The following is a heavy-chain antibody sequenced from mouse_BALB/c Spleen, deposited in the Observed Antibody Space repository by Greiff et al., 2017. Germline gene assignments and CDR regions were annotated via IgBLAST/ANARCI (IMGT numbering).Heavy chain of an antibody. D-gene: IGHD1-2*01. CDR3: TRDYGYGSAMDY. Sequence: VQLKQSGTVLARPGASVKMSCKASGYSFTSYWMHWVKQRPGQGLEWIGAIYPGNSDTSYNQKFKGKAKLTAVTSASTAYMELSSLTNEDSAVYYCTRDYGYGSAMDYWGQGTSVTVSS. CDR1: GYSFTSYW. V-gene: IGHV1-5*01. J-gene: IGHJ4*01. CDR2: IYPGNSDT.